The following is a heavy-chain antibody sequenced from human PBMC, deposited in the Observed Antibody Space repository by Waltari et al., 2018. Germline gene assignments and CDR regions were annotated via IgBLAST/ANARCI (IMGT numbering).Heavy chain of an antibody. V-gene: IGHV4-39*01. D-gene: IGHD3-3*01. CDR3: ASRRIFGVVTHPYFDY. CDR1: GGSISSSSYY. Sequence: QLQLQESGPGLVKPSETLSLTCTVSGGSISSSSYYWGWIRQPPGKGLEWIGSIYYSGGTYYNPSLTSRVTISVDTSKNQCSLKLSSVIAADTAVYYCASRRIFGVVTHPYFDYWGQGTLVTVSS. J-gene: IGHJ4*02. CDR2: IYYSGGT.